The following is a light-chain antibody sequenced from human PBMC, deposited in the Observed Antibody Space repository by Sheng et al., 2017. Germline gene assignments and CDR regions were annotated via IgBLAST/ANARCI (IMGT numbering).Light chain of an antibody. CDR2: KAS. CDR3: QQYNSYSWT. V-gene: IGKV1-5*03. Sequence: EIQMTQSPSTLSASVGDRVTITCRASQSISSWLAWYQQKPGKAPKVLIYKASLLENGVPSRFSGSGSGTEFTLSITSLQPDDFATYYCQQYNSYSWTFGQGTRVEIK. J-gene: IGKJ1*01. CDR1: QSISSW.